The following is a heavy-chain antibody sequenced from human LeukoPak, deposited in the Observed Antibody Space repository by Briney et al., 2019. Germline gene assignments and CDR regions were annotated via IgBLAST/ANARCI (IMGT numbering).Heavy chain of an antibody. CDR1: GFTFTDTY. D-gene: IGHD3-10*01. J-gene: IGHJ5*02. Sequence: GGSLRLSCAVSGFTFTDTYMTWIRQAPGKGLESLSYISPSGTDISYADSVKGRFTISRDNAKNSLYLQMNSLRAEDTAVYYCATDLIHYYASGAKTWGQGTLVTVSS. V-gene: IGHV3-11*04. CDR2: ISPSGTDI. CDR3: ATDLIHYYASGAKT.